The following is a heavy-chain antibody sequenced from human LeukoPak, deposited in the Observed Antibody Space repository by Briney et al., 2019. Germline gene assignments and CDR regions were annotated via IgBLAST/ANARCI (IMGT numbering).Heavy chain of an antibody. Sequence: SETLSLTCTVSGGSISSSSYYWGWIRQPPGKGLEWIGSIYYSGSTYYNPSLKSRVTISVDTAKNQFSLKLSSVTAADTAVYYCARHLGYCSSTSCYSFDYWGQGTLVTVSS. CDR2: IYYSGST. V-gene: IGHV4-39*01. CDR3: ARHLGYCSSTSCYSFDY. CDR1: GGSISSSSYY. D-gene: IGHD2-2*01. J-gene: IGHJ4*02.